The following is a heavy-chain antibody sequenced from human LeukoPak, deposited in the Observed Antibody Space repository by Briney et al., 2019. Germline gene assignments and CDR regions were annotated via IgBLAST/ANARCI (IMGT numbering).Heavy chain of an antibody. D-gene: IGHD3-9*01. CDR1: GFTFSNSA. J-gene: IGHJ4*02. CDR3: ARDPLRYLRVGHYDY. CDR2: IDYDSSHI. V-gene: IGHV3-21*01. Sequence: GGSLRLSCAASGFTFSNSAMNWVRQVPGKGLELVSSIDYDSSHIYYAASVRGRFTISRDNARNSVYLQMNSLRVEDTAVYYCARDPLRYLRVGHYDYWRQRTQVAVSS.